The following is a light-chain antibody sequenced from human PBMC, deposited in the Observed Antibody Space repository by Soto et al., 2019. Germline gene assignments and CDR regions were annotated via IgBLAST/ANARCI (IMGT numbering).Light chain of an antibody. J-gene: IGLJ1*01. CDR1: SSNIGAGYD. V-gene: IGLV1-40*01. CDR2: DNS. CDR3: QSYDRSLSGSRV. Sequence: HSALTQAPSVSGVPGQRVTISCTGSSSNIGAGYDVHWYQQLPGTAPKLLIYDNSNRPSGVPDRFSGSKSGTSASLAITGLQAEDEADYYCQSYDRSLSGSRVFGTGTKVTVL.